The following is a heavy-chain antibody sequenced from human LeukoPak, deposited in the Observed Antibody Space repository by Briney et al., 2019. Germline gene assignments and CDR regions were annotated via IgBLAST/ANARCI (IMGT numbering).Heavy chain of an antibody. D-gene: IGHD6-13*01. J-gene: IGHJ3*02. CDR3: AKDLESSWPDAFDI. V-gene: IGHV3-53*01. CDR2: IYSGGST. CDR1: RFTVSINY. Sequence: GGSLRLSCAASRFTVSINYMTWVRQAPGKGLEWVSVIYSGGSTYYADSVKGRFTISRDNSKNTLYLQMNSLRAEDTAVYYCAKDLESSWPDAFDIWGQGTMVTVSS.